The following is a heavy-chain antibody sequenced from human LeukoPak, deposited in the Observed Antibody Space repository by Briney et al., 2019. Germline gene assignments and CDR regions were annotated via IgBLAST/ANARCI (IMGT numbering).Heavy chain of an antibody. D-gene: IGHD3-10*01. Sequence: GASVKVSCKASGGTFSSYAISWVRQAPGQGLEWMGGIIPIFGTANYAQKFRGRVTITADRSTSTAYMELSSLRSEDTAVYYCARAVTMVRGVIMDYYYGMDVWGKGTTVTVSS. CDR2: IIPIFGTA. V-gene: IGHV1-69*06. J-gene: IGHJ6*04. CDR1: GGTFSSYA. CDR3: ARAVTMVRGVIMDYYYGMDV.